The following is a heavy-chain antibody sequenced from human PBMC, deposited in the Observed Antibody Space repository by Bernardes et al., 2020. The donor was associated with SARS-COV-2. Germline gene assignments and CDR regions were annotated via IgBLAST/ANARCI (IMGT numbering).Heavy chain of an antibody. CDR1: GFTFAIYD. J-gene: IGHJ4*02. D-gene: IGHD1-1*01. Sequence: GGSLRLSCAGSGFTFAIYDMGWVRQAPGKGLQWVSSVASTNDNTKYADSGKGRFTISRDNSKNTLYLQMSSLRAEDTAIYYCAISLAGKGWKFDHWGQGTLVTVSS. CDR3: AISLAGKGWKFDH. V-gene: IGHV3-23*01. CDR2: VASTNDNT.